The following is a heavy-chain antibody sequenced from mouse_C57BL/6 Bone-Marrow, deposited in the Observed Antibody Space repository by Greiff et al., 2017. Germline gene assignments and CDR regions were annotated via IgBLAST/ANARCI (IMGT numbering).Heavy chain of an antibody. CDR3: VRQGYYGSSYFDY. CDR2: IRSKSNNYAT. V-gene: IGHV10-1*01. D-gene: IGHD1-1*01. Sequence: DVKLVESGGGLVQPKGSLKLSCAASGFSFNTYAMNWVRQAPGKGLEWVARIRSKSNNYATYYADSVKDRFTISRDDSESMLYLQMNNLKTEDTAMYYCVRQGYYGSSYFDYWGQGTTLTVSS. J-gene: IGHJ2*01. CDR1: GFSFNTYA.